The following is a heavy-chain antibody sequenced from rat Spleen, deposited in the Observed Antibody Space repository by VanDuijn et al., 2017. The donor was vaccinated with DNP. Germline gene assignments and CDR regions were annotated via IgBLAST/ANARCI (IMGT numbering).Heavy chain of an antibody. CDR3: ARTLRVYCYFDY. Sequence: EVQLVESGGGLVQPGRSLKLSCAASGFTFSAYYMAWVRQVPGKGLEWVASITSSGGSTYYPDSAKGRFTISRDNAKNTLYLQMNSLRSEDTATYYCARTLRVYCYFDYWGQGVMVTVSS. D-gene: IGHD1-9*01. V-gene: IGHV5-25*01. CDR1: GFTFSAYY. CDR2: ITSSGGST. J-gene: IGHJ2*01.